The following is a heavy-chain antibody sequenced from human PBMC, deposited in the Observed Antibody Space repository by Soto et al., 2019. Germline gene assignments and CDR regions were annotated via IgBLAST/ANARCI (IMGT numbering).Heavy chain of an antibody. CDR1: GHTFSTYG. V-gene: IGHV1-18*01. Sequence: ASVKVSCKASGHTFSTYGINWVRQAPGQGLEWMGWISPYNGNTNYAQKFQGRATMTTDTSTSTAYMELRSLRSDDTAVYYCARGYYDSSAWFDPWGQGTLVTVSS. J-gene: IGHJ5*02. D-gene: IGHD3-22*01. CDR2: ISPYNGNT. CDR3: ARGYYDSSAWFDP.